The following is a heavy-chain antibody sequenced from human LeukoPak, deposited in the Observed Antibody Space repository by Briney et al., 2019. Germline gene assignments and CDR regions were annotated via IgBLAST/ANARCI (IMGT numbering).Heavy chain of an antibody. D-gene: IGHD3-3*01. CDR3: ARERERFLNF. V-gene: IGHV3-30*04. CDR1: GFTFSSYA. Sequence: PGGSLRLSCAASGFTFSSYAMHWVRQAPGKGLEWVAVISYDGSNKYYADSVKGRFTISRDNSKNTLYLQMNSLRAEDTAVYYCARERERFLNFWGQGTLVTVSS. CDR2: ISYDGSNK. J-gene: IGHJ4*02.